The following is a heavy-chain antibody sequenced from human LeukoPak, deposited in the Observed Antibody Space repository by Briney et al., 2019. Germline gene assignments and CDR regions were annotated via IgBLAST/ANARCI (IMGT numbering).Heavy chain of an antibody. V-gene: IGHV3-30*04. Sequence: GGSLRLSCAASGFTFSSYAMHWVRQAPGKGLEWVAVISYDGSNKHYADSVKGRFTISRDNSKNTLYLQMNSLRAEDTAVYYCARAFLLWFGELYYFDYWGQGTLVTVSS. CDR1: GFTFSSYA. CDR3: ARAFLLWFGELYYFDY. CDR2: ISYDGSNK. D-gene: IGHD3-10*01. J-gene: IGHJ4*02.